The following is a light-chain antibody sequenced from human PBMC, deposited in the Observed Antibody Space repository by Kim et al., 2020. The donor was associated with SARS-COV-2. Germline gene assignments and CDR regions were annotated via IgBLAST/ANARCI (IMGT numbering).Light chain of an antibody. CDR3: QQYGNSPLT. CDR1: QSVSSNH. J-gene: IGKJ4*01. CDR2: GAS. Sequence: LSPGERGTLSCRASQSVSSNHLAWYQQKPGQAPRLLIYGASSRATGIPDRFSGSGSGTDFTLTISRLEPEDFAVYYCQQYGNSPLTFGGGTKLEIK. V-gene: IGKV3-20*01.